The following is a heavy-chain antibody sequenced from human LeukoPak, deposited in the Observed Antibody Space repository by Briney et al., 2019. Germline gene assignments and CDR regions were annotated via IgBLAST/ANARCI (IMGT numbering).Heavy chain of an antibody. V-gene: IGHV3-11*05. Sequence: PGGSLRLSCAGSGFVFSDFYINWIQHSPGKGLEWLAYISPDGSYTTYGDSVKGRFVISRDNAKNSVSLQMNSLRVEDTAVYFCASDQVSGVFDYWGQGARVTVS. CDR2: ISPDGSYT. D-gene: IGHD5/OR15-5a*01. CDR3: ASDQVSGVFDY. CDR1: GFVFSDFY. J-gene: IGHJ4*02.